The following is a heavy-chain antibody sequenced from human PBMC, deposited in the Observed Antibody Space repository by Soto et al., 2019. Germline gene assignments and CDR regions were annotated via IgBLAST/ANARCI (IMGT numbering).Heavy chain of an antibody. CDR1: SGSIKTDVW. CDR2: IYQNGHT. J-gene: IGHJ4*02. V-gene: IGHV4-4*02. CDR3: ARDAAVAGETDRFDY. Sequence: SETQSLTCTVSSGSIKTDVWWSWLRRPPGKGMQWIGEIYQNGHTNYNPSLKRRVTMSVDKSKNLFSLMLTSVTAADTATYYFARDAAVAGETDRFDYWGQGFLVTVSS. D-gene: IGHD2-15*01.